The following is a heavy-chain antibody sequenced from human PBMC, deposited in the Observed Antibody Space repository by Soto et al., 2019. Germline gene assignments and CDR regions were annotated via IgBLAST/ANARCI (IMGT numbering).Heavy chain of an antibody. Sequence: ASVKVSCKASGGTFSSYAISWVRQAPGQGLEWMGGIIPIFGTANYAQKFQGRVTITADESTSTAYMELRSLRSDDTAVYYCARIVGATSIYGMDVWDQGTTVTVSS. CDR3: ARIVGATSIYGMDV. CDR2: IIPIFGTA. J-gene: IGHJ6*02. V-gene: IGHV1-69*13. D-gene: IGHD1-26*01. CDR1: GGTFSSYA.